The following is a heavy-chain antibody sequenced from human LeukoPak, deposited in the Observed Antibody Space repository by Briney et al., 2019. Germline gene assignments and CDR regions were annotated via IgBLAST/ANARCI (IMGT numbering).Heavy chain of an antibody. CDR1: GASISNNDVC. CDR3: ARREALDMQTFDY. V-gene: IGHV4-39*01. Sequence: SETLSLTCAVSGASISNNDVCWGWLRQPPGKGPEWIGTIYYSGTAFYNPSLRSRVTVSLYTSRNQFPLKLSSVTAADTAVYYCARREALDMQTFDYRGQGTLVTVSS. J-gene: IGHJ4*02. CDR2: IYYSGTA.